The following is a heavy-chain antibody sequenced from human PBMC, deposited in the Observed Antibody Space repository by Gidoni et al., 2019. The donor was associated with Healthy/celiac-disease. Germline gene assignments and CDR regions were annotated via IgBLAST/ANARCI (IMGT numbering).Heavy chain of an antibody. CDR3: ARGASYHKWRWLQRDYYYYGMDV. D-gene: IGHD5-12*01. CDR1: GFTFSSYA. J-gene: IGHJ6*02. CDR2: ISYDGSNK. V-gene: IGHV3-30-3*01. Sequence: QVQLVESGGGVVQPGRSLRLSCAASGFTFSSYAMHWVRQAPGKGLEWVAVISYDGSNKYYADSVKGRFTISRDNSKNTLYLQMNSLRAEDTAVYYCARGASYHKWRWLQRDYYYYGMDVWGQGTTVTVSS.